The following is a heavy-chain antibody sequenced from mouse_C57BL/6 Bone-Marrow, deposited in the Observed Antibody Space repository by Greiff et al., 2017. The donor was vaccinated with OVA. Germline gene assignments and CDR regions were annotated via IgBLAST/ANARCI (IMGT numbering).Heavy chain of an antibody. Sequence: EVKLVESGGGLVQPGGSLKLSCAASGFTFSDYYMYWVRQTPEKRLEWVAYISNGGGSTYYPDTVKGRFTISRDNAKNTLYLQMSRLKSEDTAMYYCARHPDSSGPAWFAYWGQGTLVTVSA. CDR3: ARHPDSSGPAWFAY. CDR2: ISNGGGST. J-gene: IGHJ3*01. D-gene: IGHD3-2*02. CDR1: GFTFSDYY. V-gene: IGHV5-12*01.